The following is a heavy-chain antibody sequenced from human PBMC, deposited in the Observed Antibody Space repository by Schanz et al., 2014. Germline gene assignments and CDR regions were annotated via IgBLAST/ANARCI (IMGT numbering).Heavy chain of an antibody. CDR3: AGTYCSSTSCYTGYYYMDV. J-gene: IGHJ6*03. V-gene: IGHV1-69*04. CDR2: IISILGIP. Sequence: QVQLVQSGAEVKKPGASVKVSCKASGYTFTSYGINWVRQAPGQGLEWMGRIISILGIPNYAQKFQGRVTFTADKSTSTAYMELSSLRFDDTAVYYCAGTYCSSTSCYTGYYYMDVWGKGTTVTVSS. CDR1: GYTFTSYG. D-gene: IGHD2-2*02.